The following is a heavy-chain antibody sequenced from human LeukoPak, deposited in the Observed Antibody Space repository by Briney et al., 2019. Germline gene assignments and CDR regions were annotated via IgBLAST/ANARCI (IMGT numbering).Heavy chain of an antibody. D-gene: IGHD6-25*01. CDR2: IYSGGTT. CDR3: ARGSRAAGYYFDY. Sequence: GGSLRLSCVASGFTVSTTYMGWVRQAPGKGLEWVSVIYSGGTTYYADSVKGRFTISRDNSKNTLYLQMNSLRAEDTAVYYCARGSRAAGYYFDYWGQGTLVTVSS. CDR1: GFTVSTTY. V-gene: IGHV3-53*01. J-gene: IGHJ4*02.